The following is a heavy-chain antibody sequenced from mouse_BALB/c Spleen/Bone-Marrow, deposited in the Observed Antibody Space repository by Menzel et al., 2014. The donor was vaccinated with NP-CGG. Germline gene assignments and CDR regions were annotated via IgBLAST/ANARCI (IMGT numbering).Heavy chain of an antibody. D-gene: IGHD3-2*01. CDR3: ARLDSSGSNYFDY. CDR2: INSGGSYT. V-gene: IGHV5-9-4*01. J-gene: IGHJ2*01. CDR1: GFSFSTYA. Sequence: DVHLVESGGGLVKPGGSLKLACAASGFSFSTYAMSWVRQSPEKRLEWVATINSGGSYTYYPDTVTGRFTISRDNAKNTLYLKMSSLRSEDAAMYYCARLDSSGSNYFDYWGQGTTLTVSS.